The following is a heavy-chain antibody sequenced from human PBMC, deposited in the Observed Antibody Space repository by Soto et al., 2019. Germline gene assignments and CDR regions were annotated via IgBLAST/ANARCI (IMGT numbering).Heavy chain of an antibody. CDR1: GFTFSNYA. D-gene: IGHD6-25*01. CDR2: ISGSGGTT. CDR3: SKFFVETGSNSGWPWSFHY. J-gene: IGHJ4*02. Sequence: EVQLLESGGGLVQPGRSLRLSCAASGFTFSNYAMSWVRQAPGQGLDWVSAISGSGGTTYYADSVKGRFTISRDNSKNTLFLQMNILRAEDAAVYYCSKFFVETGSNSGWPWSFHYWSQGTLVTVSS. V-gene: IGHV3-23*01.